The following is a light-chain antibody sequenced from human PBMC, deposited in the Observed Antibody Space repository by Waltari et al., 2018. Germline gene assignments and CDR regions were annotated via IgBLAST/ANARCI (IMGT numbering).Light chain of an antibody. J-gene: IGKJ4*01. CDR2: AAS. V-gene: IGKV3-11*01. Sequence: EIVLTQSPATLSLSPGERATLSCRASQSVSSYLAWYQQKPGQAPRLLIYAASNRATGIPARFSGSGSGTDFTLTISSLEPEDFAVYYCHQRSSWPLTFGGGTKVEIK. CDR3: HQRSSWPLT. CDR1: QSVSSY.